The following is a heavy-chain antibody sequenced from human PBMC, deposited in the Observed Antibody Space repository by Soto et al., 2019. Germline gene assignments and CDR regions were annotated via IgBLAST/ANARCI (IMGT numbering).Heavy chain of an antibody. CDR2: IYYSGST. Sequence: ETLCLTRTVSGGAISSSSYDRGWIQQPPGKGLEWIGSIYYSGSTYYNPSLKSRVTISVDTSKNQFSLKLSSVTAADTAVFYCARHAVHDSGFTAYWGQGTLVTVSS. D-gene: IGHD6-19*01. J-gene: IGHJ4*02. CDR3: ARHAVHDSGFTAY. CDR1: GGAISSSSYD. V-gene: IGHV4-39*01.